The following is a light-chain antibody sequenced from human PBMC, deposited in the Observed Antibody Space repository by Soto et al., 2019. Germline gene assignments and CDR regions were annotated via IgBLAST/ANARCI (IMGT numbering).Light chain of an antibody. CDR3: QHYNSYSEA. CDR2: KAS. Sequence: DIQITQSPSTLSASVGDRVTIACRVSQSISAWLAWYRQKPGKAPKVLIYKASTLTSGVPSTFTGSGAGTECTRPISSLQPDDFETDYCQHYNSYSEAFGQGTQVDI. CDR1: QSISAW. V-gene: IGKV1-5*03. J-gene: IGKJ1*01.